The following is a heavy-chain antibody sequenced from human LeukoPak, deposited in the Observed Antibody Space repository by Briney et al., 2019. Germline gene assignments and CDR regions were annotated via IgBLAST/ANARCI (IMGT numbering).Heavy chain of an antibody. CDR1: GGTFSSYA. V-gene: IGHV1-69*05. D-gene: IGHD3-3*01. Sequence: GASVKVSCKASGGTFSSYAISWVRQAPGQGLEWMGGIIPIFGTANYAQKFQGRVTITTDESTSTAYMELSSLRSEDTAVYYCAHIYYDFWSGYLDVWGKGTTVTVSS. CDR3: AHIYYDFWSGYLDV. CDR2: IIPIFGTA. J-gene: IGHJ6*04.